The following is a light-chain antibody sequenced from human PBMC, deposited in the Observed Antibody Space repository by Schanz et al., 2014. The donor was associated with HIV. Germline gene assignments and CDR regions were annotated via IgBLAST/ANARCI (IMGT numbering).Light chain of an antibody. Sequence: QSALTQPASVSGSPGQSITXXXXXXXXXXXXXXXXXXYQQHPGQAPKLLIYDVTYRPSGISNRFSGSKSGYTASLTISGLQAEDEADYYCSSYTSSSTLVFGGGTKLTVL. J-gene: IGLJ2*01. CDR2: DVT. CDR3: SSYTSSSTLV. V-gene: IGLV2-14*03. CDR1: XXXXXXXXX.